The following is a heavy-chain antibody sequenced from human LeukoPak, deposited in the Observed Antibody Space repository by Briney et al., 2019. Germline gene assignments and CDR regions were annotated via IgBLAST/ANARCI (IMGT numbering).Heavy chain of an antibody. J-gene: IGHJ3*02. CDR1: GFIFSDYG. D-gene: IGHD6-19*01. V-gene: IGHV3-23*01. CDR3: AKKIAVPGSYAFDI. CDR2: ISSSGTST. Sequence: GGSLRLSCAASGFIFSDYGMSWVRQAPGKGLEWVSSISSSGTSTYFADSVKGRFTIPRDNSKDTLYLQMNSLRAEDTATYYCAKKIAVPGSYAFDIWGQGTMVTVSS.